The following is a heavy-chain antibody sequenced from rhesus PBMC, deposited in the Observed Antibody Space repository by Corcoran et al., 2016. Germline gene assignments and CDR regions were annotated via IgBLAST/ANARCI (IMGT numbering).Heavy chain of an antibody. CDR3: AGPYSSGWSFFDY. CDR1: GGSISSSY. D-gene: IGHD6S26*01. V-gene: IGHV4-169*01. Sequence: QLQLQESGPGLVKPSETLSVTCAVSGGSISSSYWSWSRTAPGKGRNWIGYIYGSGSSTNSNPSIKSRVTLSVDTSNSQLSLKLSSVTAADTAVYYCAGPYSSGWSFFDYWGQGVLVTVSS. J-gene: IGHJ4*01. CDR2: IYGSGSST.